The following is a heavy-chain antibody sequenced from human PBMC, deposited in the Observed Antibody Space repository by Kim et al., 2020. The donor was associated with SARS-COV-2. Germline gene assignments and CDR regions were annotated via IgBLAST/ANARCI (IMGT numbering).Heavy chain of an antibody. CDR1: GFTFSSYG. J-gene: IGHJ4*02. CDR2: IWYDGSNK. D-gene: IGHD3-10*01. V-gene: IGHV3-33*06. Sequence: GGSLRLSCAASGFTFSSYGMHWVRQAPGKGLEWVAVIWYDGSNKYYADSVKGRFTISRDNSKNTLYLQMNSLRAEDTAVYYCAKGPHKYYYGSGGSQTFDYWGQGTLVTVSS. CDR3: AKGPHKYYYGSGGSQTFDY.